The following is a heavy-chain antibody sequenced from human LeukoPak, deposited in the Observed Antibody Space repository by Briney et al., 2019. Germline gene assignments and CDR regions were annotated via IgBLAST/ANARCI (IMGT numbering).Heavy chain of an antibody. V-gene: IGHV3-30-3*01. CDR1: GFTFSSYA. Sequence: PGRSLRLSCAASGFTFSSYAMHWVRQAPGKGLEWVAVISYDGSNKYYADSVKGRFTISRDNSKNTLCLQMDSLRAEDTAVYYCAREITAPTKFDYWGQGTLVTVSS. CDR3: AREITAPTKFDY. CDR2: ISYDGSNK. D-gene: IGHD3-10*01. J-gene: IGHJ4*02.